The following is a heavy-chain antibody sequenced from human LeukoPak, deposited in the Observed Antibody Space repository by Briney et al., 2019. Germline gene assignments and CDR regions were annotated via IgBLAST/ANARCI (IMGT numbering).Heavy chain of an antibody. D-gene: IGHD2-2*01. CDR3: ARYCSSSSGSGGFDY. CDR2: IISRSSTI. J-gene: IGHJ4*01. CDR1: GFTFSSYS. Sequence: PGGSLRLSCAASGFTFSSYSMNWVRQAPGKGLEWVSYIISRSSTIHYADSVKGRFTISRDNAKNSLYLQMNTLRDEDTAVYYCARYCSSSSGSGGFDYWGHGTLVTVSS. V-gene: IGHV3-48*02.